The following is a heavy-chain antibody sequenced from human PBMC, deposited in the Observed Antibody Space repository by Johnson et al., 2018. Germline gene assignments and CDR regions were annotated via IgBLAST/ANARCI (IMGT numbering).Heavy chain of an antibody. J-gene: IGHJ4*02. CDR3: ARPFLTGHSEHYFDY. CDR1: EFTFSDYY. CDR2: ISGSSRTI. V-gene: IGHV3-11*04. D-gene: IGHD3-9*01. Sequence: QVQLVESGGGLVKPGGSLRLSCAASEFTFSDYYMSWLRQAPGRGLAWFSLISGSSRTIYYADPVKGRFTISRDNAKMSLYLQMNSLRAEDTGVYYCARPFLTGHSEHYFDYWGQGTLVTVSS.